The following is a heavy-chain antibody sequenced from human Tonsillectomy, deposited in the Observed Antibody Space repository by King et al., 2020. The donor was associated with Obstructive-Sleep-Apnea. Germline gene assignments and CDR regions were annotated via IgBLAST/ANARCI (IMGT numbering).Heavy chain of an antibody. CDR1: GGSVSSGSYY. CDR2: IYYTGST. V-gene: IGHV4-61*01. J-gene: IGHJ5*02. CDR3: ARVGYDFLNWFDP. D-gene: IGHD3-3*01. Sequence: VQLQESGPGLVKPSETLSLTCTVSGGSVSSGSYYWSWIRQPPGKGLEWIGYIYYTGSTNYNPSLNSRVTISIDTSKNQFSLKLNSVTAADTAVYYCARVGYDFLNWFDPWGQGTLVTVSS.